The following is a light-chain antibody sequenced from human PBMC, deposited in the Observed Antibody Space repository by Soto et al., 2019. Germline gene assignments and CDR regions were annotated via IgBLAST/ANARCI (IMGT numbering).Light chain of an antibody. V-gene: IGKV3-20*01. CDR1: QSVDSNY. Sequence: EIVLTQSPGTLSLSPGARATLSCRASQSVDSNYLAWYQHKPGQAPRLLIYGASTRATCIPDRFSGSGSGTDFTLTISRLEPEDFAVYYCHQYGLSPPYTFGPGTKVDIK. J-gene: IGKJ3*01. CDR3: HQYGLSPPYT. CDR2: GAS.